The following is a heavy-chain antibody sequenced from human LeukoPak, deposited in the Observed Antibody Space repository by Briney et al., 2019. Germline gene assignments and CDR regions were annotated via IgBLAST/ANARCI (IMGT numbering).Heavy chain of an antibody. J-gene: IGHJ5*02. V-gene: IGHV4-61*01. CDR2: INHSGST. Sequence: ASETLSLTCTVSGGSVSSGSYYWSWIRQPPGKGLEWIGEINHSGSTNYNPSLKSRVTISVDTSKNQFSLKLSSVTAADTAVYYCARIVGALSWFDPWGQGTLVTVSS. CDR3: ARIVGALSWFDP. CDR1: GGSVSSGSYY. D-gene: IGHD1-26*01.